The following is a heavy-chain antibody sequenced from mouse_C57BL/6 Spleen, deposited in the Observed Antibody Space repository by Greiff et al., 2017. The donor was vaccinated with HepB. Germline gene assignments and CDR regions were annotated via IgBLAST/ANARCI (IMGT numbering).Heavy chain of an antibody. V-gene: IGHV1-81*01. CDR1: GYTFPSYG. Sequence: VQLQQSGAELARPGASVTLSCKASGYTFPSYGISWVKQRTGQGLEWIGESYPRSGNTYYNEKFKGKATLTADKSSSTAYMELRSLTSEDSAVYVWARSDINTVVASDYWGQGTTPTVSS. CDR3: ARSDINTVVASDY. J-gene: IGHJ2*01. CDR2: SYPRSGNT. D-gene: IGHD1-1*01.